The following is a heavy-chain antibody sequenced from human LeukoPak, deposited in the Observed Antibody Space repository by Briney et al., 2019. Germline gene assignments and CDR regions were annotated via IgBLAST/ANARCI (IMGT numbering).Heavy chain of an antibody. CDR1: GGSISSGDYY. CDR3: ARDTHSGYDGY. J-gene: IGHJ4*02. D-gene: IGHD5-12*01. Sequence: SQTLSLTCTVSGGSISSGDYYWSWIHQPPGKGLEWIGYIYYSGSTYYNPSLKSRVTISVDTSKNQFSLKLSSVTAADTAVYYCARDTHSGYDGYWGQGTLVTVSS. V-gene: IGHV4-30-4*01. CDR2: IYYSGST.